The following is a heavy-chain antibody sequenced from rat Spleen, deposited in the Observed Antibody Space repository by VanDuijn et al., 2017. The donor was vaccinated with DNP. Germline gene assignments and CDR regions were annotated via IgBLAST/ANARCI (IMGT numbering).Heavy chain of an antibody. Sequence: QVQLKESGPVLVQASETLSLTCTVSGFSLTNYGVIWVRQSPGKGLEWVGIIWGDGNTDYNSALKSRLSINRDTSKSQVFLKMNSLQTDDTAIYYGTRESWRYVMDAWGQGASVTVSS. CDR1: GFSLTNYG. V-gene: IGHV2S75*01. CDR2: IWGDGNT. CDR3: TRESWRYVMDA. J-gene: IGHJ4*01.